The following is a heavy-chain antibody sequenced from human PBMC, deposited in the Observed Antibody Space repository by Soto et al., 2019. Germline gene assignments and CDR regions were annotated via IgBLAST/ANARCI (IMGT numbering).Heavy chain of an antibody. J-gene: IGHJ5*02. CDR2: IYYSGST. CDR1: GGSVSSGSYY. D-gene: IGHD6-13*01. CDR3: ARASMGYSSSWFDP. V-gene: IGHV4-61*01. Sequence: SETLSLTCTVSGGSVSSGSYYWSWIRQPPGKGLEWIGYIYYSGSTNYDPSLKSRVTISVDTSKNQFSLKLSSVTAADTAVYYCARASMGYSSSWFDPWGQGTLVTVSS.